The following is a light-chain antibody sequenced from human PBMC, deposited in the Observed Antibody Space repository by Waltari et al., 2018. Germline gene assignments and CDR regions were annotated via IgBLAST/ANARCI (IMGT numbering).Light chain of an antibody. CDR3: QQYYTTPRT. CDR2: WAS. CDR1: QSVLYSSNNNNY. V-gene: IGKV4-1*01. Sequence: DIVMTQSPDSLAVSLGERATINCKSSQSVLYSSNNNNYLAWYRQKPGQPPKLLFYWASTRASGGPDRFSGSGSGTDFTLTISSLQAEDVAVYYCQQYYTTPRTFGQGTTVEIK. J-gene: IGKJ1*01.